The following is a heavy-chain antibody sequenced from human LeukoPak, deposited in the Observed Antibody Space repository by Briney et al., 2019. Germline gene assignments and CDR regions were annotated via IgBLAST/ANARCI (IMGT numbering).Heavy chain of an antibody. D-gene: IGHD4-23*01. CDR1: GGTFSRYA. V-gene: IGHV1-69*05. Sequence: GSSVKVSCKASGGTFSRYAISWVRQAPGQGLEWMGGIIPLFGTANYAQKFQGRVTITTDESTSTAYMELSSLRSEDTAVYYCARTPVLTPMSYYYNYMDVWGKGTTVTVSS. CDR3: ARTPVLTPMSYYYNYMDV. CDR2: IIPLFGTA. J-gene: IGHJ6*03.